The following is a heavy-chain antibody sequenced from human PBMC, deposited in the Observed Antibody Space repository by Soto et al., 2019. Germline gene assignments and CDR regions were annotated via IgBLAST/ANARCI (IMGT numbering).Heavy chain of an antibody. Sequence: SETLSLTCTVSGGSVSSGSYYWSWIRQPPGKGLEWIGYIYYSGSTNYNPSLKSRVTISVDTSKNQFSLKLSSVTAADTAVYYCARHTPAISISDHWGQGTLVTVSS. CDR2: IYYSGST. D-gene: IGHD2-15*01. V-gene: IGHV4-61*01. J-gene: IGHJ4*02. CDR3: ARHTPAISISDH. CDR1: GGSVSSGSYY.